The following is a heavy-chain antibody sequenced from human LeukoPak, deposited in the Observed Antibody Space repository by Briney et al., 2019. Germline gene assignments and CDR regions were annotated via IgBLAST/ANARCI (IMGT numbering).Heavy chain of an antibody. V-gene: IGHV4-59*01. D-gene: IGHD2-8*01. J-gene: IGHJ4*02. CDR3: ARSGTKTNGFDY. CDR2: IYYSGST. CDR1: GGSISTYY. Sequence: SETLSLTCTVSGGSISTYYWSWIRQPPGKGLERIGYIYYSGSTNYSPSLQSRGTIYVDTSKNQFSLRLSSVTAADTAMYYCARSGTKTNGFDYWGQGTLVTVSS.